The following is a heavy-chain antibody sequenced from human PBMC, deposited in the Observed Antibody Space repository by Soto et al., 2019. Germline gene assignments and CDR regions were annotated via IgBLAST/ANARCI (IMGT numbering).Heavy chain of an antibody. J-gene: IGHJ4*02. CDR3: ARGYGGNSRYYFDY. Sequence: VQLVESGGDLVQPGGSLRLSCAASGFTFSSYEMNWVRQAPGKGLEWASYISSSGSTRYFADSVKGRFTISRDNAKNSLYLQMNSLRAEDTAVYYCARGYGGNSRYYFDYWGQGTLVTVSS. D-gene: IGHD2-21*02. CDR1: GFTFSSYE. CDR2: ISSSGSTR. V-gene: IGHV3-48*03.